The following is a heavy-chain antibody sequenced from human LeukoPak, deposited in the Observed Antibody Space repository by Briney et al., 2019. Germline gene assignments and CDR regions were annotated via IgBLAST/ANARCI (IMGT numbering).Heavy chain of an antibody. Sequence: GGSLRVSCAASGFTFSSYGMHWVRQAPGKGLEWVAVISYDGSNKYYADSVKGRFTISRDNSKNTLYLQMNSLRAEDTAVYYCAKGITYYYGSGTPGGSEYWGQGTLVTVSS. J-gene: IGHJ4*02. CDR1: GFTFSSYG. CDR2: ISYDGSNK. V-gene: IGHV3-30*18. D-gene: IGHD3-10*01. CDR3: AKGITYYYGSGTPGGSEY.